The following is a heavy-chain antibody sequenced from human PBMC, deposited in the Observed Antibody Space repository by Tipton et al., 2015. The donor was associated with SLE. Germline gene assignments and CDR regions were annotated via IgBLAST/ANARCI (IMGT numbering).Heavy chain of an antibody. CDR2: ISDSGGST. J-gene: IGHJ4*02. D-gene: IGHD2-21*01. V-gene: IGHV3-23*01. CDR3: AKDPGGDYFDY. CDR1: GFTFSNYP. Sequence: SLRLSCEASGFTFSNYPMTWARQTPGKGLEWVSGISDSGGSTYYAASVKGRFTISRDNSKNTLYLQMHSLRTEDTAVYYCAKDPGGDYFDYWGQGTLVTVSS.